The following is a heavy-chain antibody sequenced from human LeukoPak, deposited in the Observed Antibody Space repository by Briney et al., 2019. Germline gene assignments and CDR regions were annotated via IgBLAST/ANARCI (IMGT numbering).Heavy chain of an antibody. CDR3: ARDGVSFESGDYVSGFDY. D-gene: IGHD4-17*01. CDR1: GGFISSYY. Sequence: PSETLSLTCTVSGGFISSYYWSWIRQPPGKGLEWIGYIYYSGSTNYNPSLKSRVTISVDTSKNQFSLKLSSVTAADTAVYYCARDGVSFESGDYVSGFDYWGQGTLVTVSS. V-gene: IGHV4-59*01. CDR2: IYYSGST. J-gene: IGHJ4*02.